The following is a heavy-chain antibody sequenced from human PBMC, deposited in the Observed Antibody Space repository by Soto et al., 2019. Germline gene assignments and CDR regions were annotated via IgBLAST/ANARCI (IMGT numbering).Heavy chain of an antibody. CDR1: AGSFSGYY. Sequence: SETLSLTCAVYAGSFSGYYWSWIRQPPGKGLEWIGEINHSGSTNYNPSLKSRVTISVDTSKNQFSLKLSSVTAADTAVYYCARGGIVVVPAAFGANWFDPWGQGTLVTVS. J-gene: IGHJ5*02. V-gene: IGHV4-34*01. CDR2: INHSGST. CDR3: ARGGIVVVPAAFGANWFDP. D-gene: IGHD2-2*01.